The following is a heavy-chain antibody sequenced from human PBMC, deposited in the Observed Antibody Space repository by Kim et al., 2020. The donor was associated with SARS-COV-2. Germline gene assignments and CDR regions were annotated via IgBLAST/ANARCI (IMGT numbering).Heavy chain of an antibody. CDR3: AKDGRLSIAARPSFDY. V-gene: IGHV3-30*18. J-gene: IGHJ4*02. CDR1: GFTFSSYG. CDR2: ISYDGSNK. D-gene: IGHD6-6*01. Sequence: GGSLRLSCAASGFTFSSYGMHWVRQAPGKGLEWVAVISYDGSNKYYADSVKGRFTISRDNSKNTLYLQMNSLRAEDTAVYYCAKDGRLSIAARPSFDYWGQGTLVTVSS.